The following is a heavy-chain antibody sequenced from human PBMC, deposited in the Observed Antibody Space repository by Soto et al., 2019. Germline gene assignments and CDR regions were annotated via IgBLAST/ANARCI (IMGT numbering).Heavy chain of an antibody. CDR3: AKEPWLDPQDYYYGMDV. V-gene: IGHV3-23*01. J-gene: IGHJ6*02. D-gene: IGHD6-19*01. CDR1: EFTFSNYA. Sequence: PGGSLRLSCAASEFTFSNYAMSWVRQAPGKGLEWVSSISDSGGSTYYADSVKGRFTISRDNSKNTLYLQMNSLRAEDTAVYYCAKEPWLDPQDYYYGMDVWGQGTTVTVSS. CDR2: ISDSGGST.